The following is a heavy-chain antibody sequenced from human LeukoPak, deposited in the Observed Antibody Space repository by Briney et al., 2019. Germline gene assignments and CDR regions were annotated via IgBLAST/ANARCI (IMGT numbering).Heavy chain of an antibody. D-gene: IGHD3-22*01. Sequence: PSETLSLTCTVSGGSISSSRYFWAWIRQPPGKGLEWIGNINYSGSTHFNASLKSRVTISVDASKNQFSLKLSSVTAADTAVYYCGRRVAGSGYRDYWGQGTLVTVSS. CDR3: GRRVAGSGYRDY. CDR2: INYSGST. V-gene: IGHV4-39*01. CDR1: GGSISSSRYF. J-gene: IGHJ4*02.